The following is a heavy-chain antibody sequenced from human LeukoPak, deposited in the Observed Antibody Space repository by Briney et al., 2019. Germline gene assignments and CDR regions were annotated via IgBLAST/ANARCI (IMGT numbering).Heavy chain of an antibody. Sequence: PGGSLRLSCAASGLTFCNYDMHWVRQATGKGLEWVSPINTTGDTHYPGSVKGRFTISRENAKNSVYLQFNSLRAGDTAVYYYARGTDGYNFGGQGTLVTVSS. J-gene: IGHJ4*02. D-gene: IGHD5-24*01. V-gene: IGHV3-13*01. CDR1: GLTFCNYD. CDR2: INTTGDT. CDR3: ARGTDGYNF.